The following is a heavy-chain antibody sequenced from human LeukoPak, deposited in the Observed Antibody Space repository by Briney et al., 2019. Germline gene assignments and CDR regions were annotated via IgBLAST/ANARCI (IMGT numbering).Heavy chain of an antibody. Sequence: PSETLSLTCTVSGGSISSSSYYWGWIRQPPGKGLQWIGSIYYSGSTYYNPSLKSRVTISVDTSKNQFSLKLSSVTAADTALYYCARHAPIGGAVAGTGWFDPWGQGTLVTVSS. J-gene: IGHJ5*02. D-gene: IGHD6-19*01. V-gene: IGHV4-39*01. CDR1: GGSISSSSYY. CDR3: ARHAPIGGAVAGTGWFDP. CDR2: IYYSGST.